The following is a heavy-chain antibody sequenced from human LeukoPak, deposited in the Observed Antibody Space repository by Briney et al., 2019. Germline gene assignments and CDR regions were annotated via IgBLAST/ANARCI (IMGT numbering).Heavy chain of an antibody. J-gene: IGHJ4*02. V-gene: IGHV4-39*01. D-gene: IGHD3-16*01. CDR1: GGSISSGSYY. CDR3: AAGYGLSFDY. CDR2: IYYSGST. Sequence: PSETLSLTCTVSGGSISSGSYYWGWIRQPPGKGLEWIGSIYYSGSTYYNPSLKSRVTISVDTSKNQFSLKLSSVTAADTAVYYCAAGYGLSFDYWGQGTLVTVSS.